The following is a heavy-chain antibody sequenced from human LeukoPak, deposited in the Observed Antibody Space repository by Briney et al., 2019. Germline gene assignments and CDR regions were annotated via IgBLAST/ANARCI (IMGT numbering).Heavy chain of an antibody. CDR1: GGSISSYY. CDR3: ARGRDSYSYGQVHNNWFDP. D-gene: IGHD5-18*01. Sequence: SETLSLTCTVSGGSISSYYWSWIRQPPGKGLEWIGYIYYSGSTNYNPSLKSRVTISVDTSKNQFSLKLSSVTAADTAVYYCARGRDSYSYGQVHNNWFDPWGQGTLVTVSS. V-gene: IGHV4-59*08. CDR2: IYYSGST. J-gene: IGHJ5*02.